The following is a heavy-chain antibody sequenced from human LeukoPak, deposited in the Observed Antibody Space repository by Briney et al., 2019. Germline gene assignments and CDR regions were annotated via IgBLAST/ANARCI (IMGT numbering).Heavy chain of an antibody. CDR1: GYTLTELS. CDR2: FDPGDGET. J-gene: IGHJ3*02. Sequence: ASVKVSCKVSGYTLTELSMHWVRQAPGKGLEWMGGFDPGDGETIYAQKFQGRVTMTEDTSTDAAYMELSSLRSEDTAVYYCATAVPRRETLDAFDIWGQGTMVTVSS. CDR3: ATAVPRRETLDAFDI. V-gene: IGHV1-24*01. D-gene: IGHD1-1*01.